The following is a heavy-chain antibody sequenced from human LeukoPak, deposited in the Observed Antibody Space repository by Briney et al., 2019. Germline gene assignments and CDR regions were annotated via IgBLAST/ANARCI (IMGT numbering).Heavy chain of an antibody. J-gene: IGHJ4*02. CDR1: GFTFSSYW. D-gene: IGHD4-17*01. Sequence: PGGSLRLSCAASGFTFSSYWMSWVRQAPGKGLEWVANIKQDGSEKYYVDSVKGRFTISRDNAKNSLYLQMNSLRAEDTAVYYCARDTDYGDSGLDYWGQGTRFTVSS. CDR2: IKQDGSEK. CDR3: ARDTDYGDSGLDY. V-gene: IGHV3-7*01.